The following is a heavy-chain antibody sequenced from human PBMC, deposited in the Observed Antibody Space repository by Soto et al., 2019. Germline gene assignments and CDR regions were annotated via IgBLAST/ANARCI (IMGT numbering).Heavy chain of an antibody. V-gene: IGHV1-18*04. CDR1: GYTFTGYG. CDR3: ARDRYAFAQGAFDI. CDR2: ISAYNGNT. Sequence: ASVKVSCKASGYTFTGYGISWVRQAPGQGLEWMGWISAYNGNTNYAQKLQGRVTMTTDTSTSTAYMELRSLRSDDTAVYYCARDRYAFAQGAFDIWGQGTMVTVSS. D-gene: IGHD3-16*01. J-gene: IGHJ3*02.